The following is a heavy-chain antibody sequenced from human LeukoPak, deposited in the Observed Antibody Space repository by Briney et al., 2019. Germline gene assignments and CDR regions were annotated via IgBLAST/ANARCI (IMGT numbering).Heavy chain of an antibody. J-gene: IGHJ6*03. CDR3: ARLGPPGSDWSPYYYYYYMDV. Sequence: SETLSLTRTVSGGSISSGSYYWSWIRQPAGKGLEWIGRIYTSGSTNYNPSLKSRVTISVDTSKNQFSLKLSSVTAADTAVYYCARLGPPGSDWSPYYYYYYMDVWGKGTTVTISS. V-gene: IGHV4-61*02. CDR2: IYTSGST. CDR1: GGSISSGSYY. D-gene: IGHD3-16*01.